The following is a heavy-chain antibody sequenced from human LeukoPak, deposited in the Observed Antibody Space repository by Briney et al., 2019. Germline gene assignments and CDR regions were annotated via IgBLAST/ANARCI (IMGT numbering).Heavy chain of an antibody. V-gene: IGHV3-23*01. CDR3: ARDTSVGAAYFDV. Sequence: GGSLRLSCAASGFTFSSYAMSWVRQAPGKGLEWVSAISGSGGSTYYADSVKGRFTVSRDNSKNTLYLQMTTLRPDDTAIYYCARDTSVGAAYFDVWGQGALVAVSS. D-gene: IGHD2-15*01. J-gene: IGHJ4*02. CDR1: GFTFSSYA. CDR2: ISGSGGST.